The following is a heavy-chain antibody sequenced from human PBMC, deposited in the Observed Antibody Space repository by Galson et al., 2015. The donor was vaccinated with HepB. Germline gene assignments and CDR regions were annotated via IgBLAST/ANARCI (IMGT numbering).Heavy chain of an antibody. CDR3: AREAGPLRYSPKGYFDY. CDR2: INPNSGGT. J-gene: IGHJ4*02. Sequence: SVKVSCKASGYTFTGCYLHWLRQAPGQGLEWMGRINPNSGGTYYAQKFQGRVTMTRDTSISTAYLELSRLTSDDTVVYYCAREAGPLRYSPKGYFDYWGQGTLVTVSS. D-gene: IGHD3-9*01. CDR1: GYTFTGCY. V-gene: IGHV1-2*05.